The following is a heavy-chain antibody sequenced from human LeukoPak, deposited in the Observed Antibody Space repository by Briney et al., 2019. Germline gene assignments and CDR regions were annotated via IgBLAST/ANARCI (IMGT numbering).Heavy chain of an antibody. CDR2: ISYDGSNK. V-gene: IGHV3-30*18. CDR3: AKDYLTLAAATWFDP. D-gene: IGHD6-13*01. J-gene: IGHJ5*02. CDR1: GFTFSSYG. Sequence: PGGSLRLSCAASGFTFSSYGMHLVRQAPGKGLEWVAVISYDGSNKYYADSVKGRFTISRDNSKNTLYLQMNSLRAEDTAVYYCAKDYLTLAAATWFDPWGQGTLVTVSS.